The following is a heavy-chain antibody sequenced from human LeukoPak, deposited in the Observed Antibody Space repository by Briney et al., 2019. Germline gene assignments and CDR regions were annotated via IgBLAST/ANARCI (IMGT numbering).Heavy chain of an antibody. CDR3: AKAVASNKYYFDY. CDR1: GFTFSSYA. D-gene: IGHD5-12*01. CDR2: ISGSGGST. Sequence: QTGGSLRLSCAASGFTFSSYAMSWVRQAPGKGLEWVSAISGSGGSTYYADSVKGRFTISRDNSKNTLYLQMNSLRAEDTAVYYCAKAVASNKYYFDYWGQGTLVTVSS. J-gene: IGHJ4*02. V-gene: IGHV3-23*01.